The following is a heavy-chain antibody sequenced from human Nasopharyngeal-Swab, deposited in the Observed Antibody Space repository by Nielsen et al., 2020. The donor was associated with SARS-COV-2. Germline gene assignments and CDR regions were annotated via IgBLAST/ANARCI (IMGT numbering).Heavy chain of an antibody. V-gene: IGHV3-23*01. CDR3: AKNDRMIVVVITHDAFDI. CDR2: ISGSGGST. D-gene: IGHD3-22*01. J-gene: IGHJ3*02. Sequence: SCAASGFTFSSYAMSWVRQAPGKGLEWVSAISGSGGSTYYADSVKGRFTISRDNSKNTLYLQMNSLRAEDTAVYYCAKNDRMIVVVITHDAFDIWGQGTMVTVSS. CDR1: GFTFSSYA.